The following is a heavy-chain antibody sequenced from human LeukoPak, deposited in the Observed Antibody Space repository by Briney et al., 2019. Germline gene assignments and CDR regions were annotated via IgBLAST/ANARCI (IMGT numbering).Heavy chain of an antibody. J-gene: IGHJ5*02. Sequence: ASVKVSCKASGYTFTIYYTHWVRQAPGQGLECMGIINPSGGSTSYAQKFQGRVTMTRDMSTSTVYMELSSLRSEDTAVYYCARGGVGATTYVWFDPWGQGTLVTVSS. CDR2: INPSGGST. D-gene: IGHD1-26*01. CDR1: GYTFTIYY. CDR3: ARGGVGATTYVWFDP. V-gene: IGHV1-46*01.